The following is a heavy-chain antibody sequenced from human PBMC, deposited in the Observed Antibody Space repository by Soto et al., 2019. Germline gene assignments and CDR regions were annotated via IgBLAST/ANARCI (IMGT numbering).Heavy chain of an antibody. D-gene: IGHD3-10*01. Sequence: QVQLQQWGAGLLKPSETLSLTCAVYGGSFSGYYWSWIRQPPGKGLEWIGEINHSGSTNYNPSLKSRVTISVDTSKNQFSLKLSSVTAADTAVYYCARGGLYYYGSGSYRNWFDPWGQGTLVTVSS. CDR1: GGSFSGYY. V-gene: IGHV4-34*01. J-gene: IGHJ5*02. CDR3: ARGGLYYYGSGSYRNWFDP. CDR2: INHSGST.